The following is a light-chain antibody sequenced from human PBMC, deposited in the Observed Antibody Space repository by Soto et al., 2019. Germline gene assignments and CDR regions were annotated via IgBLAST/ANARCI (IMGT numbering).Light chain of an antibody. Sequence: DIVMTQSPDSLGVSLGERATINCKSSQSVLESSDNKNYLAWYQKKPGQPPNLLIYWASMRESGVPDRFSGSGSGTDFTLTISSLQAEDVAVYYCHQYYSTPHTFGQGTKLDIK. CDR2: WAS. CDR1: QSVLESSDNKNY. V-gene: IGKV4-1*01. CDR3: HQYYSTPHT. J-gene: IGKJ2*01.